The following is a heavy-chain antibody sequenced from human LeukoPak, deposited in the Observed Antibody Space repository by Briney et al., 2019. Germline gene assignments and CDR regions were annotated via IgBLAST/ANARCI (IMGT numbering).Heavy chain of an antibody. CDR1: GYSFTSYW. J-gene: IGHJ5*02. CDR2: IFPGDSDT. V-gene: IGHV5-51*01. D-gene: IGHD6-19*01. Sequence: GESLKISCKGSGYSFTSYWIGWVRQMPGKGLEWLGIIFPGDSDTRYSPSFQGQVTISADKSISTAYLQWSSLKASDTAMYYCARQWGAVSVTRFNWFDPWGQGTLVTVSS. CDR3: ARQWGAVSVTRFNWFDP.